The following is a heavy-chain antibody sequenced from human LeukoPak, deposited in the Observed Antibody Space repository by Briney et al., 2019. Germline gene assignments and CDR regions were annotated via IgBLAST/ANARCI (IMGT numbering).Heavy chain of an antibody. V-gene: IGHV6-1*01. Sequence: SQTLSLTCAISGDSVSSNSAAWNWIRQSPSRGLEWLGRTYYRSKWYNDCAVSVKSRITINPDTSKNQFSLQLNSVTPEDTAVYYCARVADYVGGCYFDYWGQGTLVTVPS. CDR2: TYYRSKWYN. CDR3: ARVADYVGGCYFDY. CDR1: GDSVSSNSAA. J-gene: IGHJ4*02. D-gene: IGHD4-17*01.